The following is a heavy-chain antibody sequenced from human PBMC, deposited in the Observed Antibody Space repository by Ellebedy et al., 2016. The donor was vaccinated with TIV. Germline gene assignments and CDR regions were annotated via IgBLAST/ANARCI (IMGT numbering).Heavy chain of an antibody. CDR1: RFTFSSYA. Sequence: GESLKISCAASRFTFSSYAMSWVRQAPGKGLVWVSRINTDVSSTSYAGSVKGRFTISRDNAENTLYLQMNSLTAEDTAVYYCARGASWELRAPYYYYGMDVWGQGTTVTVSS. D-gene: IGHD1-26*01. CDR3: ARGASWELRAPYYYYGMDV. CDR2: INTDVSST. J-gene: IGHJ6*02. V-gene: IGHV3-74*01.